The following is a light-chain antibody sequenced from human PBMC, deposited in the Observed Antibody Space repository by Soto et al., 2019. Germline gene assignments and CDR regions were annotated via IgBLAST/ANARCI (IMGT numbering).Light chain of an antibody. V-gene: IGLV2-14*03. CDR1: SSDVGGYNY. Sequence: QSALTQPASVSGSPGQSITISCTGISSDVGGYNYVSWYQQHPGKAPKVMIFDVSRRPSGVSNRFSGSKSGNTASLTISGLQVEDEADYYCSSYTSSSTRVVFGGGTKLTVL. CDR2: DVS. CDR3: SSYTSSSTRVV. J-gene: IGLJ2*01.